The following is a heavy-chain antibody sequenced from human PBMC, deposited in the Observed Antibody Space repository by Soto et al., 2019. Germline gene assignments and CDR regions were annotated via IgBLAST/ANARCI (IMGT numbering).Heavy chain of an antibody. V-gene: IGHV3-53*01. D-gene: IGHD3-3*01. J-gene: IGHJ6*02. CDR2: IYSGGST. CDR1: GFTVSSNY. Sequence: GGSLRLSCAASGFTVSSNYMSWVRQAPGKGLEWVSVIYSGGSTYYADSVKGRFTISIDNSKNTLYLQMNSLRAEDTAVYYCARGTTYYDFWSGYYGYYGMDVWGQGTTVTVSS. CDR3: ARGTTYYDFWSGYYGYYGMDV.